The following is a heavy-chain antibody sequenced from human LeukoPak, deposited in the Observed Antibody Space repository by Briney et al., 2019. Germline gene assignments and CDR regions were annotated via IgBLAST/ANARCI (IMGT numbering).Heavy chain of an antibody. Sequence: GGSLRLSCAASGFTFSSYAMSWVRQAPGKGLEWVSAISGSGGSTYYADSVKGRFTISRDNSKNTLYLQMNSLRAEDTAVYYCAKDRMVRGVISASIDYWGQGTLVTVSS. D-gene: IGHD3-10*01. CDR2: ISGSGGST. CDR3: AKDRMVRGVISASIDY. CDR1: GFTFSSYA. J-gene: IGHJ4*02. V-gene: IGHV3-23*01.